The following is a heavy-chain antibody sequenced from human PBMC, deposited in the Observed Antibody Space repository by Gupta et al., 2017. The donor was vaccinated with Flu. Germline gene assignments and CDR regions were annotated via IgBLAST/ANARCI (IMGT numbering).Heavy chain of an antibody. J-gene: IGHJ4*02. V-gene: IGHV1-69*01. CDR3: ERYVDNWNFDY. CDR2: ILPIFGSA. CDR1: DTVNNYP. Sequence: DTVNNYPMSWVRQAPGQGLEWMGGILPIFGSANYDQKFQGRVSISADQSTNTVYMALSSLRSEDTAVYYCERYVDNWNFDYWGQGTLVTVSS. D-gene: IGHD1-20*01.